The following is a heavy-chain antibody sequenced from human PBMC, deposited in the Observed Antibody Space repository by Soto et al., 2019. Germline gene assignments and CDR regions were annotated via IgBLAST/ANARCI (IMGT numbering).Heavy chain of an antibody. J-gene: IGHJ4*02. Sequence: SETLSLTCTVSGGSISSYYWSWIRQPPGKGLEWIGYIYYSGSTNYNPSLKSRVTISVDTSKNQFSLKLSSVTAADTAVYYCARVVPDYYDTSGYPDYWGQGTLVTVSS. V-gene: IGHV4-59*12. CDR3: ARVVPDYYDTSGYPDY. D-gene: IGHD3-22*01. CDR2: IYYSGST. CDR1: GGSISSYY.